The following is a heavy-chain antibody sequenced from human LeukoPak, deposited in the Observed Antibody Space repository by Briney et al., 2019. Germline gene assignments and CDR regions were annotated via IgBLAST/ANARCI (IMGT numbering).Heavy chain of an antibody. CDR1: GFTFSSYG. D-gene: IGHD3-3*01. CDR2: ISGSGGST. CDR3: AKANVFGVLDYFDY. V-gene: IGHV3-23*01. Sequence: GGSLRLSCAASGFTFSSYGMSWGRQAPGKGLEWVSAISGSGGSTYYADSVKGRFTVSRDNSKNTLSLQMYSLRAEDTAIYYCAKANVFGVLDYFDYWGQGTLVTVSS. J-gene: IGHJ4*02.